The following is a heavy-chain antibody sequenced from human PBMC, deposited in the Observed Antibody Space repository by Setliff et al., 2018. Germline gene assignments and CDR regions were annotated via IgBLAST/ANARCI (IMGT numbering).Heavy chain of an antibody. CDR2: IYTSGST. CDR1: GGSISSGSYY. Sequence: SETLSLTCTVSGGSISSGSYYWSWIRQPAGKGLEWIGRIYTSGSTNYNPSLKSRVTISVDTSKNQFSLELSSVTAADTAVYYCASLSPIAAAYDYWGQGTLVTVSS. J-gene: IGHJ4*02. V-gene: IGHV4-61*02. CDR3: ASLSPIAAAYDY. D-gene: IGHD6-13*01.